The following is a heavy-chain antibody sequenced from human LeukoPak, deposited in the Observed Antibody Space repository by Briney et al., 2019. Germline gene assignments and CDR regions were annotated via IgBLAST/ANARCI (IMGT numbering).Heavy chain of an antibody. V-gene: IGHV1-8*01. CDR3: ARRVGSGWPVQH. J-gene: IGHJ1*01. CDR2: MNPNSGNT. CDR1: VYTFSSYG. Sequence: ASVNLSCKSSVYTFSSYGINWVRQATGQGLGWMGWMNPNSGNTGYAQKFQGRLNMTRNTSIDTAYMELSSLRSDDTAVYYCARRVGSGWPVQHWGEGTLVTVSS. D-gene: IGHD6-19*01.